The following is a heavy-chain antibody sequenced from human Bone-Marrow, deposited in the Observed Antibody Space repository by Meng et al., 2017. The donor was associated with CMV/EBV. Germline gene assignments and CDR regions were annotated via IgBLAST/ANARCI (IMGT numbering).Heavy chain of an antibody. J-gene: IGHJ4*02. CDR3: ARDPPYHDFWSDYYYSDY. V-gene: IGHV1-18*01. CDR2: ISAYNGYT. D-gene: IGHD3-3*01. CDR1: GYTCNSYG. Sequence: ASVKVSGKASGYTCNSYGLSWVRQAPGQGLEWMGWISAYNGYTNYAQKLQDRVIMTIDTSTTTAYMELRSLRSDDTAVYYCARDPPYHDFWSDYYYSDYWGQGTLVTVYS.